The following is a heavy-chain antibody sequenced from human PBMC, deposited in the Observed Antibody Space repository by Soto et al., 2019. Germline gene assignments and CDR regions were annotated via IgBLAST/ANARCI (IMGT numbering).Heavy chain of an antibody. D-gene: IGHD5-12*01. CDR2: IYSGGST. CDR3: ARLEMATPLHDAFDI. V-gene: IGHV3-66*01. Sequence: EVRLVESGGGLVQPGGSLRLSCVASGFTVSSNYMSWVRQAPGKGLEWVSVIYSGGSTYYADSVKGRFTISRDNSKNTLYLQMNSLRAEDTAVYYCARLEMATPLHDAFDIWGQGTMVTVSS. CDR1: GFTVSSNY. J-gene: IGHJ3*02.